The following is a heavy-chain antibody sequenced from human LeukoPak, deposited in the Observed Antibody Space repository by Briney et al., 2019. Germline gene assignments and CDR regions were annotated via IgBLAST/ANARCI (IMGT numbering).Heavy chain of an antibody. V-gene: IGHV4-61*08. CDR3: ARWKSHTIISSSDDAFDI. J-gene: IGHJ3*02. CDR2: IYYSGST. Sequence: SETLSLTCTVSGGSISSGGYYWSWIRQHPGKGLEWIGYIYYSGSTNYNPSLKSRVTISVDTSKNQFSLKLSSVTAADTAVYYCARWKSHTIISSSDDAFDIWGQGTMVTVSS. CDR1: GGSISSGGYY. D-gene: IGHD6-13*01.